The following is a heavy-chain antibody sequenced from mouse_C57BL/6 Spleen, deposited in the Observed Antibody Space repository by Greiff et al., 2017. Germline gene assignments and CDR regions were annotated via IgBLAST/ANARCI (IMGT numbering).Heavy chain of an antibody. Sequence: EVKLMESGGGLVKPGGSLKLSCAASGFTFSDYGMHWVRQAPEKGLEWVAYISSGSSTNYYADTVKGRFTIARDNAKNTLFLQMTSLRSEATAMYYCTRESYYFDYWGQGTTLTVSS. V-gene: IGHV5-17*01. CDR3: TRESYYFDY. J-gene: IGHJ2*01. CDR1: GFTFSDYG. D-gene: IGHD6-2*01. CDR2: ISSGSSTN.